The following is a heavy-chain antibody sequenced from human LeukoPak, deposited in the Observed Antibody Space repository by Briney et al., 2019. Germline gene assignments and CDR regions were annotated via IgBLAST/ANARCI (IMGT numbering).Heavy chain of an antibody. Sequence: SGGSLRLSRAASGFTFSSYSMSWVRQAPGKGLEWVSAISGSGGSTNYADSVKGRFTISRDNSKNTLYLQMNSLRAEGTAVYYWAKTTPLRYFDWLLPHDFDNWGQGTLVTVSS. CDR1: GFTFSSYS. D-gene: IGHD3-9*01. J-gene: IGHJ4*02. V-gene: IGHV3-23*01. CDR3: AKTTPLRYFDWLLPHDFDN. CDR2: ISGSGGST.